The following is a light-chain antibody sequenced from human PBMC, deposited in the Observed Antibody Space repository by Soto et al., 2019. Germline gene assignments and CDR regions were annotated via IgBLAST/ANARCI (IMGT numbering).Light chain of an antibody. CDR1: QSINNW. CDR3: QQYAGYSRT. CDR2: KAS. Sequence: DVQMTQSHSTLSASVGDRVTITCRASQSINNWLAWYQQRPGKAPKLLIYKASTLETGVPSRFSGSGSGTEFTLTISSLQPDDFATYYCQQYAGYSRTFGQGTKVDI. V-gene: IGKV1-5*03. J-gene: IGKJ1*01.